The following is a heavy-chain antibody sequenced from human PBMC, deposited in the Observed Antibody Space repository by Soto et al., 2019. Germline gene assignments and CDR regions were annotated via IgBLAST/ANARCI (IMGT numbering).Heavy chain of an antibody. CDR2: ISSSSSTI. V-gene: IGHV3-48*02. Sequence: GGSLRLSCAASGFTFSSYSMNWVRQAPGKGLEWVSYISSSSSTIYYADSVKGRLTISRDNAKNSLYLQMNSLRDEDTAVYYCARLAGSTVTPYFDYWGQGTLVTVSS. CDR3: ARLAGSTVTPYFDY. J-gene: IGHJ4*02. CDR1: GFTFSSYS. D-gene: IGHD4-17*01.